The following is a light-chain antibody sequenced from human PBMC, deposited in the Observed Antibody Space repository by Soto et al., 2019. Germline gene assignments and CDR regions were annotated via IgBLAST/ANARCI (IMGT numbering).Light chain of an antibody. CDR3: QQTHSFPPT. Sequence: DIQMTQSPSSVSASVGDSVTITCRASRDISSWLAWYQQRPGKAPKLLIYAASTLRSGIPLRFRGSASVPEFTLPISSLQREAFATYYCQQTHSFPPTFCQGTRLEI. J-gene: IGKJ5*01. CDR1: RDISSW. V-gene: IGKV1D-12*01. CDR2: AAS.